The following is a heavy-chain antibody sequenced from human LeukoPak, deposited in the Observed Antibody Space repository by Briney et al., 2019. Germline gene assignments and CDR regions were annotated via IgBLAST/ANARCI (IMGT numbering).Heavy chain of an antibody. J-gene: IGHJ5*02. D-gene: IGHD3-22*01. CDR2: ISSSGSTI. CDR3: ARDYYDSSGSSWFDP. Sequence: PGGSLRLSCAASGFTFSSYEMNWVCQAPGKGLEWVSYISSSGSTIYYADSVKGRFTISRDNAKNSLYLQMNSLRAKDTALYYCARDYYDSSGSSWFDPWGQGTLVTVSS. V-gene: IGHV3-48*03. CDR1: GFTFSSYE.